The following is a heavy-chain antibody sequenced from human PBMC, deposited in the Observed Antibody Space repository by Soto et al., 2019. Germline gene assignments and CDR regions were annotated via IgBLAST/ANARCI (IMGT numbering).Heavy chain of an antibody. CDR2: INPHSGDT. J-gene: IGHJ6*02. CDR1: GYTFTDHY. CDR3: ARGRTVNFYGMVG. Sequence: QVQLVQSGAEVKKPGASVKVSYVASGYTFTDHYIHWVRQAPGQGLEWMGWINPHSGDTIYAQKFQGRVTLTRDTSVSTAYMELSRLRSDDTAVYYCARGRTVNFYGMVGCGQGTTVTFSS. D-gene: IGHD4-17*01. V-gene: IGHV1-2*02.